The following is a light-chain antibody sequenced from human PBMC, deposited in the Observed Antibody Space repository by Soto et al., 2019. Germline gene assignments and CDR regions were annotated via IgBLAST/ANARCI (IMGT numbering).Light chain of an antibody. CDR1: RSNIGAGSD. J-gene: IGLJ3*02. V-gene: IGLV1-40*01. Sequence: QSVLTQPPSVSGAPGQRVTISCTGSRSNIGAGSDVHWYQQFPGTVPKLLIYVNNNRPSGIPDRFSASKSGTSATLGITGLQTGDEADYYCEAWDSSLSAGVFGGGTKLTVL. CDR3: EAWDSSLSAGV. CDR2: VNN.